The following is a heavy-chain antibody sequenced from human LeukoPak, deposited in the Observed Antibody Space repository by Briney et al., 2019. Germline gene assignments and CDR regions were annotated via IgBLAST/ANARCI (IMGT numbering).Heavy chain of an antibody. V-gene: IGHV4-30-4*08. CDR1: GGSISSGDYY. CDR3: AREVPAATMDY. D-gene: IGHD2-2*01. J-gene: IGHJ4*02. CDR2: IYYSGST. Sequence: SETLSLTCAVSGGSISSGDYYWSWIRQPPGKGLEWIGYIYYSGSTYYNPSLKSRVTISVDTSKNQFSLKLSSVTAADTAVYYCAREVPAATMDYWGQGTLVTVSS.